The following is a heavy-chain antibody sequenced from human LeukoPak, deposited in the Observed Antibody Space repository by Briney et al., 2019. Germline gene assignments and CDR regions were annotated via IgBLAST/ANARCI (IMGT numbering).Heavy chain of an antibody. J-gene: IGHJ6*03. Sequence: SETLSLTCAVYGGSFSGYYWSWIRQPPGKGLEWIGEINHSGSTNYNPSLKSRVTISVDTSKNQFSLKLSSVTAADTAVYYCAGLYSGSYYYYYYMDVWGKGTTVTISS. CDR2: INHSGST. D-gene: IGHD1-26*01. CDR3: AGLYSGSYYYYYYMDV. V-gene: IGHV4-34*01. CDR1: GGSFSGYY.